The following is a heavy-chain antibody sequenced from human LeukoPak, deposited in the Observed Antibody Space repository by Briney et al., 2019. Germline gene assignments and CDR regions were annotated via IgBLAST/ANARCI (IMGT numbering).Heavy chain of an antibody. CDR1: GFTFSSNY. V-gene: IGHV3-66*01. Sequence: GGSLRLSCAASGFTFSSNYMSWVRQAPGKGVEWVSVIYSGGSTYYTDSVKGRFTISRANSNNTLYLQINSLRAEDTAVYYCARDWSVVPNDAFDIWGQGTMVTVSS. D-gene: IGHD5-12*01. J-gene: IGHJ3*02. CDR3: ARDWSVVPNDAFDI. CDR2: IYSGGST.